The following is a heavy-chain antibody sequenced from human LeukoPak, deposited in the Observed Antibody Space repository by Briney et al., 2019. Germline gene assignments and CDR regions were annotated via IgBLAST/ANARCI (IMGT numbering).Heavy chain of an antibody. Sequence: GESLRLSCVASGFIFTNHAISWVRQAPGKGLQWVSVISDGGRTTEYADSVKGRFTVSRDISKNTVFLQMNSLRVEDTAIYYCAKNVLVKRYSDYWGEGVVVTVSS. CDR2: ISDGGRTT. J-gene: IGHJ4*02. CDR3: AKNVLVKRYSDY. D-gene: IGHD3-22*01. V-gene: IGHV3-23*01. CDR1: GFIFTNHA.